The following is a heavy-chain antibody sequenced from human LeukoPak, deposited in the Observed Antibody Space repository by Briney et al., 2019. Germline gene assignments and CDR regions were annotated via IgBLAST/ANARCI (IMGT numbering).Heavy chain of an antibody. J-gene: IGHJ3*02. CDR2: IKQDGSEK. CDR3: AREGARYYDSSGYYDMAFDI. Sequence: PGGSLRLSCAASGFTFSSYWMSWVRQAPGKGLEWVANIKQDGSEKYYVDSVKGRFTISRDNSKNTLYLQMNSLRAEDTAVYYCAREGARYYDSSGYYDMAFDIWGQGTMVTVSS. D-gene: IGHD3-22*01. CDR1: GFTFSSYW. V-gene: IGHV3-7*01.